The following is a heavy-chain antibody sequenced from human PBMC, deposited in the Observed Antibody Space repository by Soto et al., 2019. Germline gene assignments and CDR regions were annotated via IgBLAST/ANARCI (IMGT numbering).Heavy chain of an antibody. Sequence: SETLSLTCTVSGASISGYYWGWIRQSPGKGLEWIGTIFYTGRTYYNPSLESRVTLSVDTSKNQFSLHLTSVTAADTALYYCAKESSSSWSNWYFDLWGRGTLVTVSS. CDR2: IFYTGRT. CDR1: GASISGYY. J-gene: IGHJ2*01. D-gene: IGHD6-13*01. CDR3: AKESSSSWSNWYFDL. V-gene: IGHV4-59*04.